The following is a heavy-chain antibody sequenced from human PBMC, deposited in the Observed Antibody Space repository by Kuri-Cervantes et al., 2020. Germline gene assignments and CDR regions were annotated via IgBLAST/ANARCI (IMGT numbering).Heavy chain of an antibody. J-gene: IGHJ6*02. V-gene: IGHV3-13*01. CDR1: GFTFSSYD. CDR3: ARDGWFGELYFIYYYGMDV. CDR2: IGTAGDT. D-gene: IGHD3-10*01. Sequence: GESLKISCAASGFTFSSYDMHWVRQATGKGLEWVSAIGTAGDTYYPGSVKGRFTISRDNSKNTLYLQMNSLRDEDTAVYYCARDGWFGELYFIYYYGMDVWGQGTTVTVSS.